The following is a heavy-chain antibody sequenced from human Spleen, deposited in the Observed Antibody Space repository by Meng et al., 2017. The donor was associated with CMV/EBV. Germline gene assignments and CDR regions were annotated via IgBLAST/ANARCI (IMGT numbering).Heavy chain of an antibody. Sequence: SETLSLTCAVYGGSFSGYYWSWIRQPPGKGLEWIGEINHSGSTNHNPSLKSRVTISVDTSKNQFSLKLSSVTAADTAVYYCARGTTVVTPSTLPFDYWGQGTLVTVSS. V-gene: IGHV4-34*01. CDR3: ARGTTVVTPSTLPFDY. CDR1: GGSFSGYY. J-gene: IGHJ4*02. CDR2: INHSGST. D-gene: IGHD4-23*01.